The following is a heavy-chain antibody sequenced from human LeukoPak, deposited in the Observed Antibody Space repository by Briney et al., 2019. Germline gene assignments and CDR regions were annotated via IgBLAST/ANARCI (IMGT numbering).Heavy chain of an antibody. CDR3: ARSGSGYYRMGYYYYYMDV. Sequence: ASVKVSCKASGYTFTSYGISWVRQAPGQGLEWMGWISAYNGNTNYAQKFQGRVTITRNTSISTAYMELSSLRSEDTAVYYCARSGSGYYRMGYYYYYMDVWGKGTTVTVSS. CDR1: GYTFTSYG. CDR2: ISAYNGNT. J-gene: IGHJ6*03. V-gene: IGHV1-18*01. D-gene: IGHD3-3*01.